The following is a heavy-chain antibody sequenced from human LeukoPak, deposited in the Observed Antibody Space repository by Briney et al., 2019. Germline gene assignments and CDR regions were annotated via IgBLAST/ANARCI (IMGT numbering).Heavy chain of an antibody. V-gene: IGHV3-21*01. CDR3: ARHGDGFYYGMDV. J-gene: IGHJ6*01. D-gene: IGHD4-17*01. CDR2: ISSSGHDI. CDR1: DFTSSGDR. Sequence: GGSLRLSCAASDFTSSGDRMGWFRQAPGEGLEWVSSISSSGHDIYYADSVKGRFTISRDNAKNSLYLQMNSLRVEDTAVYYCARHGDGFYYGMDVWGQGTTVTVSS.